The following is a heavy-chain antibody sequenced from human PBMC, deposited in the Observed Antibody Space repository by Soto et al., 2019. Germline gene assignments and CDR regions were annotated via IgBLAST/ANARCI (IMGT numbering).Heavy chain of an antibody. D-gene: IGHD2-2*01. CDR1: GFTFSSYA. V-gene: IGHV3-23*01. Sequence: EVQLSESGGGLVQPGGSLRLSCVASGFTFSSYAMSCVRQAPGKGLEWVSAISGSGGSTYYADSVKGRFTISRENSKNTLYLQMNSLRVEDTAVYYCARPIAVAPAARFDAYFYYYYMDVWGKGTTVTVS. CDR2: ISGSGGST. CDR3: ARPIAVAPAARFDAYFYYYYMDV. J-gene: IGHJ6*03.